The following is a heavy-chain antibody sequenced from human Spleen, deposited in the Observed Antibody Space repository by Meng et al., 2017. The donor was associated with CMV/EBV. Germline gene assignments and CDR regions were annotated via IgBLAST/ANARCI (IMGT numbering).Heavy chain of an antibody. D-gene: IGHD5-18*01. Sequence: ASVKVSCKASGYTFSDYYVHWVRQATGQGLEWMGWMNPNSGNTGYAQKFQGRVTMTRNTSISTAYMELSSLRSEDTAVYYCARARYSYGYLYYGMDVWGQGTTVTVSS. J-gene: IGHJ6*02. CDR3: ARARYSYGYLYYGMDV. CDR2: MNPNSGNT. V-gene: IGHV1-8*02. CDR1: GYTFSDYY.